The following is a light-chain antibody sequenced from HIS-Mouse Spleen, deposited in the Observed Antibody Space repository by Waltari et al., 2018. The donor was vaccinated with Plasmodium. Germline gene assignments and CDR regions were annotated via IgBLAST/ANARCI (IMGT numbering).Light chain of an antibody. CDR1: QRVNNN. CDR3: QQYNNWSFT. J-gene: IGKJ3*01. Sequence: EIVMTQSPATLSVSPVERATLSCRASQRVNNNLAWYQQKPGQAPRLRIYGASTRATGIPARFSGSGSGTEFTLTISSLQSEDFAVYYCQQYNNWSFTFGPGTKVDIK. V-gene: IGKV3-15*01. CDR2: GAS.